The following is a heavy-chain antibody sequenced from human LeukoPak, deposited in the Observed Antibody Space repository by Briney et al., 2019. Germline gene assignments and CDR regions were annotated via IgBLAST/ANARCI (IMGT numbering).Heavy chain of an antibody. Sequence: ASVKVSCKASGYTFTSYAIHWVRQAPGQRLEWMGWISAGNGNTKYSQNFQGRVTFISNTSATTAFMELSSLRSEDAAVYYCARARGSYGRNWFDPWGQGTLVTVSS. D-gene: IGHD1-26*01. V-gene: IGHV1-3*01. CDR1: GYTFTSYA. CDR2: ISAGNGNT. CDR3: ARARGSYGRNWFDP. J-gene: IGHJ5*02.